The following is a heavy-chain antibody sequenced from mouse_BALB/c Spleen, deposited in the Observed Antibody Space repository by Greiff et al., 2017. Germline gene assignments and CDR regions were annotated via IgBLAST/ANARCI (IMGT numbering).Heavy chain of an antibody. Sequence: EVKLVESGGGLVKPGGSLKLSYAASGFTFSSYAMSWVRQSPEKRLEWVAEISSGGSYTYYPDTVTGRFTISRDNAKNTLYLEMSSLRSEDTAMYYCARDRANAMDYWGQGTSVTVSS. CDR1: GFTFSSYA. CDR3: ARDRANAMDY. V-gene: IGHV5-9-4*01. J-gene: IGHJ4*01. D-gene: IGHD3-1*01. CDR2: ISSGGSYT.